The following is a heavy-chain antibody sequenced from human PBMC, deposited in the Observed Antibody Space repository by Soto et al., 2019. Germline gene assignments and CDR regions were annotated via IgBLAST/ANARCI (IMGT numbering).Heavy chain of an antibody. CDR3: ARDVHYSSGHYSY. Sequence: ASVKVSCKASGYIFIGFYMHWVRQAPGQGLEWMGWINPDSGGTNYAQRFQGRVTMTRDASVNTAYMELSGLRSDDTAVYYCARDVHYSSGHYSYWGQGTLVTVSS. V-gene: IGHV1-2*02. CDR1: GYIFIGFY. D-gene: IGHD3-22*01. J-gene: IGHJ4*02. CDR2: INPDSGGT.